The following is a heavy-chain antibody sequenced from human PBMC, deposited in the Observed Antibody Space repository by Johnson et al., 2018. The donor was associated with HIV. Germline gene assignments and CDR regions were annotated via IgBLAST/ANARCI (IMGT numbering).Heavy chain of an antibody. CDR3: AREGYDSSGYSDAFDI. Sequence: EVQLVESGGGVVRPGGSQRLSCVASGFTFDDYDMSWVRQTPGKGLEWVSYISSSGTNIYYADSVKGRFSISRDNSKNTLYLQMNSLRAEDTAVYYCAREGYDSSGYSDAFDIWGQGTMVTVSS. CDR2: ISSSGTNI. CDR1: GFTFDDYD. V-gene: IGHV3-48*01. J-gene: IGHJ3*02. D-gene: IGHD3-22*01.